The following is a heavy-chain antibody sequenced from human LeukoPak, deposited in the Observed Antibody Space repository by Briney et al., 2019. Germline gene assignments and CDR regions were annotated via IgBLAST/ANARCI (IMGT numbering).Heavy chain of an antibody. CDR2: INHSGST. Sequence: PSETLSLTCTVSGGSISSSSYYWGWIRQPPGKGLEWIGEINHSGSTNYNPSLKSRVTISVDTSKNQFSLKLSSVTAADTAVYYCARHGGYSSSATNWFDPWGQGTLVTVSS. CDR1: GGSISSSSYY. V-gene: IGHV4-39*01. CDR3: ARHGGYSSSATNWFDP. D-gene: IGHD6-13*01. J-gene: IGHJ5*02.